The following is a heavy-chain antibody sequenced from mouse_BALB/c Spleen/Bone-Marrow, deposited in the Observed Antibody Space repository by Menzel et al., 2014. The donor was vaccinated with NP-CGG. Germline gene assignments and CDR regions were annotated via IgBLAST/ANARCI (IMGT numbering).Heavy chain of an antibody. J-gene: IGHJ4*01. CDR2: IFPGTDTT. Sequence: VKLVESGAELVKPGTSVKLSCKPSGYTFTSYWIQWVKQRPGQGLGWIGEIFPGTDTTYYNEKFKGKATLTIDTSSSTAYMHLNSLTSEDSAVYFCSSGPLYAMDYWGQGTSVTVSS. V-gene: IGHV1S132*01. CDR1: GYTFTSYW. CDR3: SSGPLYAMDY.